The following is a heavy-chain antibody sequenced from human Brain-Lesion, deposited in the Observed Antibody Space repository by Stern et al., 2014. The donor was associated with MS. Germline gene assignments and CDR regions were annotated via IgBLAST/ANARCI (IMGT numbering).Heavy chain of an antibody. CDR1: GYIFTGYY. CDR2: INPNNGGT. V-gene: IGHV1-2*02. J-gene: IGHJ6*02. Sequence: QVQLVQSGAEVKKPGASVKVSCKASGYIFTGYYIHWVRQAPGQGLEWMGWINPNNGGTNYAQTFQGRVTRSSGNTTNQAYLELGSLTSDDTAVYYCARDQRGITIFGVVTDYYYLGMDVWGQGTTVTVSS. CDR3: ARDQRGITIFGVVTDYYYLGMDV. D-gene: IGHD3-3*01.